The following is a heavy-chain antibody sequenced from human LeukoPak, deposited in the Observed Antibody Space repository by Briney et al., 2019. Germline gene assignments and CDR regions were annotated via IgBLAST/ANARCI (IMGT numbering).Heavy chain of an antibody. D-gene: IGHD3-3*01. V-gene: IGHV3-7*01. CDR1: RFTLSTYW. CDR3: ARGVPYDSWSGPHYSDY. CDR2: IKQDGSQA. J-gene: IGHJ4*02. Sequence: GGTLRLSCAASRFTLSTYWMRWVRQAPGKGLEGVAHIKQDGSQAYYVHSVKGRFTISRDSAKNSLYLQMNSLRAEDTAVYYCARGVPYDSWSGPHYSDYWGQGTRVTVSS.